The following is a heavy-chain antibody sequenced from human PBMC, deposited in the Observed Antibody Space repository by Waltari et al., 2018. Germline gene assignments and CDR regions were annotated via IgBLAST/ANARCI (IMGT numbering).Heavy chain of an antibody. V-gene: IGHV3-23*04. D-gene: IGHD3-3*01. CDR2: ISGSGGST. CDR3: AKGNTIFGVVIGYYYYMDV. CDR1: GFTFSSYA. Sequence: EVQLVESGGGLVQPGGSLRLSCAASGFTFSSYAMRWVRQATGKGLEWVSAISGSGGSTYYADSVKGRFTISRDNSKNTLYLQMNSLRAEDTAVYYCAKGNTIFGVVIGYYYYMDVWGKGTTVTVSS. J-gene: IGHJ6*03.